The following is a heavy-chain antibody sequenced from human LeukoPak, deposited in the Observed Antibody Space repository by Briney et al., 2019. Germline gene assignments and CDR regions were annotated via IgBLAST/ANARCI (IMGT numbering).Heavy chain of an antibody. V-gene: IGHV3-11*04. D-gene: IGHD3-10*01. Sequence: GGSLRLSCAASGFTFNDYYMNWIRQAPGKGLEWVSYISSTGSTIYYADSVKGRFTVSRDNSKNTLYLQMNSLRAEDTAVYYCARAYGSGSYLLDYYYYYMDVWGKGTTVTISS. J-gene: IGHJ6*03. CDR2: ISSTGSTI. CDR3: ARAYGSGSYLLDYYYYYMDV. CDR1: GFTFNDYY.